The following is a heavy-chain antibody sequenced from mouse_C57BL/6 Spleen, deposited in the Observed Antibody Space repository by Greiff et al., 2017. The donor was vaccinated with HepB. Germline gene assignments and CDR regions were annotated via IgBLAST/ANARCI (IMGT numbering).Heavy chain of an antibody. Sequence: EVQGVESGEGLVKPGGSLKLSCAASGFTFSSYAMSWVRQTPEKRLEWVAYISSGGDYIYYADTVKGRFTISRDNARNTLYLQMSSLKSEDTAMYYCTRDPHYYGSSYYAMDYWGQGTSVTVSS. CDR2: ISSGGDYI. J-gene: IGHJ4*01. CDR1: GFTFSSYA. D-gene: IGHD1-1*01. CDR3: TRDPHYYGSSYYAMDY. V-gene: IGHV5-9-1*02.